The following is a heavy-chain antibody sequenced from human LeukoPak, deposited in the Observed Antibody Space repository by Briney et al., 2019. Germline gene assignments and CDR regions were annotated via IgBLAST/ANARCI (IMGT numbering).Heavy chain of an antibody. Sequence: GESLRLSCAASGFTFSSYGMHWVRQAPGKGLEWVAFIRYDGSNKYYADSVKGRFTISRDNSKNTLYLQMNSLRAEDTAVYFCAKESGGPGSSYQAFLDYWGQGTLVTVSS. CDR2: IRYDGSNK. CDR3: AKESGGPGSSYQAFLDY. V-gene: IGHV3-30*02. J-gene: IGHJ4*02. D-gene: IGHD1-26*01. CDR1: GFTFSSYG.